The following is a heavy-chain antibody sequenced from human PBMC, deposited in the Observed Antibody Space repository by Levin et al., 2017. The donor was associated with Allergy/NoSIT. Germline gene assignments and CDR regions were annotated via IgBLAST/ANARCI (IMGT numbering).Heavy chain of an antibody. CDR2: IVDSGDTT. V-gene: IGHV3-23*01. J-gene: IGHJ1*01. CDR3: TKQNGYNDGRYFQH. Sequence: GGSLRLSCAGSGFTFSAYAMNWVRQAPGKGLEWVSSIVDSGDTTYYADSVKGRFTISRDNSKNTLYLQMNSLRAEDTAVYYCTKQNGYNDGRYFQHWGQGTLVTVSS. CDR1: GFTFSAYA. D-gene: IGHD5-18*01.